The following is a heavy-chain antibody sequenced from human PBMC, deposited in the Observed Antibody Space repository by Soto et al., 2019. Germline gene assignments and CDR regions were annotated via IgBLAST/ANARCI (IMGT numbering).Heavy chain of an antibody. V-gene: IGHV4-4*07. D-gene: IGHD5-12*01. Sequence: SETLSLTCTVSGASISNAYWSWIRQAAGKRLEWIGRIHSSGTFNYNPSLKSRVSISRDTSKNQISLKLSSVTAADAAVYYCARDNIVSKGYGMDVWGQGTTVTVSS. CDR2: IHSSGTF. J-gene: IGHJ6*02. CDR3: ARDNIVSKGYGMDV. CDR1: GASISNAY.